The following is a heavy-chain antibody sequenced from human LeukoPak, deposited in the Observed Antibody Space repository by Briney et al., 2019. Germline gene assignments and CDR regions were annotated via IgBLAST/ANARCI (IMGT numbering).Heavy chain of an antibody. J-gene: IGHJ4*02. CDR2: IYYSGST. V-gene: IGHV4-61*08. D-gene: IGHD5-24*01. CDR3: ASGRDGYNWWYFDY. Sequence: SQTLSLTCTVSGGSISSGGYYWSWIRQHPGKGLEWIGYIYYSGSTNYNPSLKSRVTISVDTSKNQFSLKLSSVTAADTAVYYCASGRDGYNWWYFDYWGQGTLVTVSS. CDR1: GGSISSGGYY.